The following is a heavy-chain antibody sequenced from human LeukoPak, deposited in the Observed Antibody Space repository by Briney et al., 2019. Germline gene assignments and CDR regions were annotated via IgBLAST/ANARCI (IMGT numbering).Heavy chain of an antibody. J-gene: IGHJ6*02. CDR2: IDQSGSA. D-gene: IGHD1-26*01. Sequence: SETLSLTCAVYGGSIYIPSFSAYYWTWIRQSPEKGLEWIGEIDQSGSAHYKSSLRSRLTMSVDTSKNQFSLRLTSVTAADTAVYFCARLKWEETTLRNFYYGMDVWGQGTTVIVSS. V-gene: IGHV4-34*01. CDR1: GGSIYIPSFSAYY. CDR3: ARLKWEETTLRNFYYGMDV.